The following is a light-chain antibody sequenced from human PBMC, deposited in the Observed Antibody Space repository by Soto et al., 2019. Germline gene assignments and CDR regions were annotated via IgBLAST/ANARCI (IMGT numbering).Light chain of an antibody. Sequence: EIVMTQSPATVSASPGERVTLSCRASQSVSSNLAWYQQKPGQAPRLLIYDASTRATGISARFSGSGSGTEFTLTINSLRSEDFAAYYCQQYNDWPPLTFGGGTKVDMK. J-gene: IGKJ4*01. CDR1: QSVSSN. CDR2: DAS. CDR3: QQYNDWPPLT. V-gene: IGKV3-15*01.